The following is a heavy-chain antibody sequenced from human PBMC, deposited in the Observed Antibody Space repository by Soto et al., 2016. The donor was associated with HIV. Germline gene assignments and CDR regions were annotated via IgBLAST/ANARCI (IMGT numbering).Heavy chain of an antibody. J-gene: IGHJ3*02. V-gene: IGHV3-66*01. CDR3: ASTAGPTGDYYDSSGLFDI. CDR2: IYSGGST. Sequence: EVQLVESGGGLVQPGGSLRLSCAASGFTVSSNYMSWVRQAPGKGLEWVSVIYSGGSTYYADSVKGRFTISRDNSKNTLYLQMNSLRAEDTAVYYCASTAGPTGDYYDSSGLFDIWGQGTMVTVSS. D-gene: IGHD3-22*01. CDR1: GFTVSSNY.